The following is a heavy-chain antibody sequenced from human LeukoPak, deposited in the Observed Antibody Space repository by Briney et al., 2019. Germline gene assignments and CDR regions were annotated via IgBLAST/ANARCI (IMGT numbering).Heavy chain of an antibody. D-gene: IGHD6-6*01. J-gene: IGHJ4*02. CDR3: ARDLGVDSSWSPFDY. V-gene: IGHV1-2*02. CDR2: INPNSGGT. CDR1: GYTFTGYY. Sequence: ASVKVSCKASGYTFTGYYMHWVRQAPGQGLEWMGWINPNSGGTNYAQKFQGRVTMTRDTSISTAYMELRSLRSDDTAVYYCARDLGVDSSWSPFDYWGQGTLVTVSS.